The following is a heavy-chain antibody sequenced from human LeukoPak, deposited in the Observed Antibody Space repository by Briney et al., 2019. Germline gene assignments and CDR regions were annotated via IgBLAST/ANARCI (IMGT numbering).Heavy chain of an antibody. D-gene: IGHD6-19*01. Sequence: GGSLRLSCSASGFTFSGYWMSWVRQGPGKGLEWVASINQEGTEKYYVDSVKGRFTISRDNAKNTLYLQMNSLRAEDTAVYYCARGIVVAGTEAWFDPWGQGTLVTVSS. CDR3: ARGIVVAGTEAWFDP. CDR2: INQEGTEK. CDR1: GFTFSGYW. J-gene: IGHJ5*02. V-gene: IGHV3-7*02.